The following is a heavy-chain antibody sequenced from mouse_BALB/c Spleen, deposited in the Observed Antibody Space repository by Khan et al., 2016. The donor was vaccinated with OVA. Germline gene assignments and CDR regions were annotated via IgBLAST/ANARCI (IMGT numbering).Heavy chain of an antibody. CDR1: GYTFTSYW. V-gene: IGHV1S41*01. CDR3: ARDDYYGRSFYAMDY. CDR2: IGPGSSNT. Sequence: DLVKPGASVKLSCKASGYTFTSYWINWIKQRPGQGLEWIGRIGPGSSNTYYNEMFKGKATLTVDTSSSTAYIQLSSLSSEDSAVYFCARDDYYGRSFYAMDYWGQGTSVTVSS. D-gene: IGHD1-1*01. J-gene: IGHJ4*01.